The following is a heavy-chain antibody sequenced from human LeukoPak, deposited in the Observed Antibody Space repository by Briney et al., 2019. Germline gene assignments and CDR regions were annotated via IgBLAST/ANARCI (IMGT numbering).Heavy chain of an antibody. J-gene: IGHJ4*02. V-gene: IGHV1-46*01. CDR1: GYTFTSYY. CDR3: ARGLGPLMLVPAANLDY. CDR2: INPSGGST. D-gene: IGHD2-2*01. Sequence: ASVKVSCKASGYTFTSYYMHWVRQAPGQGLEWMGIINPSGGSTSYAQKFQGRVTMTRDMSTSTVCMELSSLRSEDTAVYYCARGLGPLMLVPAANLDYWGQGTLVTVSS.